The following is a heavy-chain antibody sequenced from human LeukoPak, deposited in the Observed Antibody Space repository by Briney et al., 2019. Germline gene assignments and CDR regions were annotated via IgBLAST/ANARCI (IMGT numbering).Heavy chain of an antibody. CDR1: GGSISSYY. Sequence: PSETLSLTCTVSGGSISSYYWSWMRQPPGKGLEWIGYIYYSGSTNYNPSLKSRVTMSVDTSKKQFSLKLNSVTAADTAVYYCARGVVVPTAGGLGWFDPWGQGTLVTVSS. J-gene: IGHJ5*02. CDR2: IYYSGST. V-gene: IGHV4-59*01. D-gene: IGHD2-2*01. CDR3: ARGVVVPTAGGLGWFDP.